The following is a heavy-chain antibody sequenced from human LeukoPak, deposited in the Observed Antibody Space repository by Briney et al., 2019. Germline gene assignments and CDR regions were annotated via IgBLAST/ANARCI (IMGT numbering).Heavy chain of an antibody. J-gene: IGHJ4*02. CDR1: GYTFSNYA. CDR2: VSYDGSNK. D-gene: IGHD7-27*01. V-gene: IGHV3-30-3*01. CDR3: ATIGDRRTGELYRIDY. Sequence: GGSLRLSCAASGYTFSNYAMHWVRQAPGKGMESVAIVSYDGSNKYYADSVKGRFTISRDNSKNTLYLQMNSLRAEDAAIYYCATIGDRRTGELYRIDYWGQGTLVTVSS.